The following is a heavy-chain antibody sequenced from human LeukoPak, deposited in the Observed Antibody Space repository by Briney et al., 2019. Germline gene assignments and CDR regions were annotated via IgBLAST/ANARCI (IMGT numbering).Heavy chain of an antibody. D-gene: IGHD3-22*01. CDR2: IYPGDSNT. J-gene: IGHJ4*02. Sequence: LTLSCKGSGYSFTNHWIGWVRQMPGRGLEWMAIIYPGDSNTRYSPSFQGQVTISADKSISTAYLQWSSLKASDTAMYYCARLGDSSGPNDYWGQGTLVTVSS. CDR1: GYSFTNHW. CDR3: ARLGDSSGPNDY. V-gene: IGHV5-51*01.